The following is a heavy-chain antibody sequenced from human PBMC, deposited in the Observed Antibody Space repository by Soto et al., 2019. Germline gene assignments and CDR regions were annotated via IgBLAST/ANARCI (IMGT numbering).Heavy chain of an antibody. Sequence: GGSLRLSCAASGFTFDDYGMSWVRQAPGKGLEWVSGINWNGGSTGYADSVKGRFTISRDNAKNSLYLQMNSLRAEDTALYYCARESGYDSSDYYQNFDYWGQGTLVTVSS. J-gene: IGHJ4*02. CDR3: ARESGYDSSDYYQNFDY. V-gene: IGHV3-20*04. D-gene: IGHD3-22*01. CDR2: INWNGGST. CDR1: GFTFDDYG.